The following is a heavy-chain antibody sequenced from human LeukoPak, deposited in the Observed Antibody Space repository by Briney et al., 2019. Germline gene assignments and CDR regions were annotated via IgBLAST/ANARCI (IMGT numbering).Heavy chain of an antibody. D-gene: IGHD5-24*01. CDR2: IYDSGST. CDR1: GGSIRSSYYY. V-gene: IGHV4-39*01. J-gene: IGHJ4*02. Sequence: SETLSLTCTVSGGSIRSSYYYWGWIRQPPGKGLEWIGSIYDSGSTYYNPSLKSRVTISVDTSKNQFSLKLNSVTAADTAVYYCVRRLQTRVDYWGQGTLVTVSS. CDR3: VRRLQTRVDY.